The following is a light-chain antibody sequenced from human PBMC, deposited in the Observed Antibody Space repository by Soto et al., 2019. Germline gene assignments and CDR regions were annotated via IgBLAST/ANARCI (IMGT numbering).Light chain of an antibody. CDR3: MKALQTPRN. J-gene: IGKJ5*01. V-gene: IGKV2-28*01. Sequence: IVITHSPLSLPATPVDPASISFMSSQILLHSYGYNYWDVYLQKPGQSPQLLIYLGSNRASGVPDRFSGSGSGTAFTLKISRVEAEDVGVYYWMKALQTPRNFGQGTRLEIK. CDR1: QILLHSYGYNY. CDR2: LGS.